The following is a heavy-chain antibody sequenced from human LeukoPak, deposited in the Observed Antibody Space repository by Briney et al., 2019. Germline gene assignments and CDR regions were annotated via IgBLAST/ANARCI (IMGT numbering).Heavy chain of an antibody. CDR3: AADPYCSGGSCWYWFDP. J-gene: IGHJ5*02. Sequence: GASEKVSCKASGFTFTDPSMHWVRQAPGQRLEWIGCIVVGSGNTNYAQKFQERITITRDMSTSTAYMELSSLRSEDTAVYYCAADPYCSGGSCWYWFDPWGQGTLVTVSS. V-gene: IGHV1-58*02. D-gene: IGHD2-15*01. CDR2: IVVGSGNT. CDR1: GFTFTDPS.